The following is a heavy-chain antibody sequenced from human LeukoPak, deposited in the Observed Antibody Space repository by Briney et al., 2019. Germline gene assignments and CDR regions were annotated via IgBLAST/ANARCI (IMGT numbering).Heavy chain of an antibody. D-gene: IGHD6-13*01. J-gene: IGHJ5*02. CDR1: GDTFTGSY. CDR2: INPNSGGT. CDR3: ARVVRGAAAGNNWFDP. Sequence: GASVKVSCKASGDTFTGSYMHWVRQAPGQGLEWMEWINPNSGGTNYAQKFQGRVTMTRDTSISTAYMELSRLRSDDTAVYYCARVVRGAAAGNNWFDPWGQGTLVTVSS. V-gene: IGHV1-2*02.